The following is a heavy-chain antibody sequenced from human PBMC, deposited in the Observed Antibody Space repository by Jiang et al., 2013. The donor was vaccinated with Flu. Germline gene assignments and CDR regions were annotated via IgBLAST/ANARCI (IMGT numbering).Heavy chain of an antibody. CDR1: TFSSFA. J-gene: IGHJ4*02. Sequence: TFSSFAMNWVRQAPGQGLEWMGWINTNTGNPTYPQGFTGRFVFSLDTSVTTAYLQISSLKAEDTAVYYCARGAAAGNEILDYWGQGTLVTVSS. CDR2: INTNTGNP. D-gene: IGHD6-13*01. CDR3: ARGAAAGNEILDY. V-gene: IGHV7-4-1*02.